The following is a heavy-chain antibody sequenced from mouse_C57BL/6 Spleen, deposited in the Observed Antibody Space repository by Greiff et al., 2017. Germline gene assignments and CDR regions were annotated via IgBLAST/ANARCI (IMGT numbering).Heavy chain of an antibody. J-gene: IGHJ2*01. CDR2: IDPSDSET. Sequence: QVQLQQPGAELVRPGSSVKLSCKASGYTFTSYWMHWVKQRPIQGLEWIGNIDPSDSETHYNQKFKDKATLTVDKSSSTAYMQLSSLTSEDSAVYYGAREGSTVPVYYFDCWGQGTTLTVSS. V-gene: IGHV1-52*01. CDR3: AREGSTVPVYYFDC. D-gene: IGHD1-1*01. CDR1: GYTFTSYW.